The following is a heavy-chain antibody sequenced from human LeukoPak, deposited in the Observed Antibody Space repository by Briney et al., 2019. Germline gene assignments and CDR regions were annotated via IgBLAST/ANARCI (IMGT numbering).Heavy chain of an antibody. V-gene: IGHV4-34*01. CDR2: INHSVST. J-gene: IGHJ6*04. Sequence: SETLSLTCAVYGGSLSGYYWSWIRHPPGKGLEWIWEINHSVSTNYNPSLKSRVTISVETSKNQFSLKLSSVTAADTAVYYCAGTPWCGELLVYYYYGMDVWGKGTTVTVSS. CDR3: AGTPWCGELLVYYYYGMDV. CDR1: GGSLSGYY. D-gene: IGHD3-10*01.